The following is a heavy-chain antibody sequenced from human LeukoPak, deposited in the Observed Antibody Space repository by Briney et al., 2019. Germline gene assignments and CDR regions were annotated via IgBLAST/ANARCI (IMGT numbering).Heavy chain of an antibody. V-gene: IGHV3-30-3*01. Sequence: PGGSLRLSCAASGFTFSSYAMPWVRQAPGKGLEWVAVISYDGSNKYYADSVKGRFTISRDNSKNTLYLQMNSLRAEDTAVYYCARDSYYDSSGNYFDYWGQGTLVTVSS. D-gene: IGHD3-22*01. CDR3: ARDSYYDSSGNYFDY. J-gene: IGHJ4*02. CDR1: GFTFSSYA. CDR2: ISYDGSNK.